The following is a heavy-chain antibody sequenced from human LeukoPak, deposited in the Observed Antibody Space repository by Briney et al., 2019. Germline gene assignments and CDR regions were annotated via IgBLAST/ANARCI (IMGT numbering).Heavy chain of an antibody. CDR1: GFTFSNYA. CDR3: ARGPQFSGPGWFDP. V-gene: IGHV3-23*01. D-gene: IGHD3-10*01. Sequence: GGSLRLSCGASGFTFSNYAMSWVRQAPGKGLEWVSGINDNGSTRFYAASVKGRFTSSRDNPKNTLYLQMNSLRAEDTAIYYCARGPQFSGPGWFDPWGQGILVTVSS. J-gene: IGHJ5*02. CDR2: INDNGSTR.